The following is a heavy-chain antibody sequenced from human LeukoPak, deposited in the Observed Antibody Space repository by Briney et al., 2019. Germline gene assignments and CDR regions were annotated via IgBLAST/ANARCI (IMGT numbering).Heavy chain of an antibody. J-gene: IGHJ4*02. Sequence: SVKVSCKASGGTFSSYAISWVRQAPGQGLEWMGGIIPIFGTANYAQKFQGRVTMTRDMSTSTVYMELSSLKSEDTAVYYCARDPKDDTSGYYYFDYWGQGTLVTVSS. CDR1: GGTFSSYA. V-gene: IGHV1-69*05. D-gene: IGHD3-22*01. CDR3: ARDPKDDTSGYYYFDY. CDR2: IIPIFGTA.